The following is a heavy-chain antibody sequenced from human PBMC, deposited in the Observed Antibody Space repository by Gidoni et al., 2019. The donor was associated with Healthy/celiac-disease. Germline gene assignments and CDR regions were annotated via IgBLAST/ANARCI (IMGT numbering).Heavy chain of an antibody. V-gene: IGHV3-30*18. D-gene: IGHD2-15*01. J-gene: IGHJ6*02. CDR3: AKDFPSGGNSDYGMDV. CDR2: ISYDGSNK. Sequence: QVQLVESGGGVVQPGRSLRLYCAASGFTFRSNGMHWVRQAPGKGLEWVAVISYDGSNKYYADSVKGRFTISRDNSKNTLYLQMNSLRAEDTAVYYCAKDFPSGGNSDYGMDVWGQGTTVTVSS. CDR1: GFTFRSNG.